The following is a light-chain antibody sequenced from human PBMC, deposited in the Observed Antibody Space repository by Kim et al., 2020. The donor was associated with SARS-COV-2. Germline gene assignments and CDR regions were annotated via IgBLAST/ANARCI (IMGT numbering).Light chain of an antibody. V-gene: IGLV3-1*01. CDR3: QAWDTSTVV. CDR1: KWEGKS. J-gene: IGLJ3*02. Sequence: PEKTAAITRSGDKWEGKSACWYQQKTGQSPVVVIYQVNMRPSGIPGRVSGSNSGNSATLTIGGTQPIDEADYYCQAWDTSTVVFGGGTKLTVL. CDR2: QVN.